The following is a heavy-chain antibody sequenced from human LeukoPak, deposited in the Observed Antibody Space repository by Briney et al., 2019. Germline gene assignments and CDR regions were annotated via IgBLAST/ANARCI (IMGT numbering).Heavy chain of an antibody. CDR3: ARDPADILTGYPQYYYYYGMDV. Sequence: GGSLRLSCAASGFTFSSYAMHWVRQAPGKGLEWVAVISYDGSNKYYADSVKGRFTISRDNSMNTLYLQMHSLRAEDTAVYYCARDPADILTGYPQYYYYYGMDVWGQGTTVTVSS. CDR2: ISYDGSNK. D-gene: IGHD3-9*01. CDR1: GFTFSSYA. J-gene: IGHJ6*02. V-gene: IGHV3-30-3*01.